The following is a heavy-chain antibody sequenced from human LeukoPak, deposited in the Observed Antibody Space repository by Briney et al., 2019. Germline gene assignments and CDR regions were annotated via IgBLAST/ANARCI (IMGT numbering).Heavy chain of an antibody. CDR1: GYSFNNYY. CDR2: INPRDGGT. J-gene: IGHJ3*02. CDR3: ARGPLLGYDTNDSGFDI. V-gene: IGHV1-46*02. D-gene: IGHD3-22*01. Sequence: ASVKVSCKASGYSFNNYYVHCVQQAPGQGLEWVGVINPRDGGTISAQKLQDRVALTRDTSTSTVYLEVSSLKSDATAVYYCARGPLLGYDTNDSGFDIWGQGTLVIVSS.